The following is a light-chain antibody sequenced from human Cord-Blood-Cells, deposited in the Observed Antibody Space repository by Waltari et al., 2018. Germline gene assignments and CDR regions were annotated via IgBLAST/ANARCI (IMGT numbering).Light chain of an antibody. Sequence: DIQMTQSPSSLSASVGDRVTITCRASQSISSYLKWYQQKPGKAPKLLIYAASSLKSGDPTRFSGSRSGTDITLTMSSLQPEDFATDYGKHSYSTPYTLGQGTKREIK. V-gene: IGKV1-39*01. J-gene: IGKJ2*01. CDR1: QSISSY. CDR3: KHSYSTPYT. CDR2: AAS.